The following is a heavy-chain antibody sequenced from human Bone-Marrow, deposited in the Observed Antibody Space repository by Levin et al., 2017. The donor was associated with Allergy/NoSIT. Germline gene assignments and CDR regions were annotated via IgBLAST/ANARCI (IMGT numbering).Heavy chain of an antibody. CDR3: ASEPSYYYDSSGYFRDDAFDI. Sequence: SETLSLTCTVSDGSISSGDYYWSWIRQPPGKGLEWIGYIYYNGSTYYNPSFKSRLTISIDPSQNQFSLNLSSVTAADTAVYYCASEPSYYYDSSGYFRDDAFDIWGQGTMVTVSS. CDR2: IYYNGST. V-gene: IGHV4-30-4*01. D-gene: IGHD3-22*01. J-gene: IGHJ3*02. CDR1: DGSISSGDYY.